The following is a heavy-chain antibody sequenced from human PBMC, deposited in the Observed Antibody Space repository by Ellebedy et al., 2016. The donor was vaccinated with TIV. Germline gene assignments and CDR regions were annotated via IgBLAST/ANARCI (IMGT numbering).Heavy chain of an antibody. CDR2: IYASGRT. D-gene: IGHD1-26*01. CDR3: ARAYYGPDY. CDR1: GASISSGGYH. Sequence: SETLSLTXAVSGASISSGGYHWTWVRHVPGQGLEWIGYIYASGRTFYNPSLKGRASISVDTSENRFSLKLDSVTVADTAVYYCARAYYGPDYWGQGTRVTVSS. J-gene: IGHJ4*02. V-gene: IGHV4-31*11.